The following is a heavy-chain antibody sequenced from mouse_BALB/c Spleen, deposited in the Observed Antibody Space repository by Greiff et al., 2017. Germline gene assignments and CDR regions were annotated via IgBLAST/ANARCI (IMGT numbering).Heavy chain of an antibody. J-gene: IGHJ4*01. CDR1: GFTFSDYY. V-gene: IGHV5-4*02. Sequence: EVQGVESGGGLVKPGGSLKLSCAASGFTFSDYYMYWVRQTPEKRLEWVATISDGGSYTYYPDSVKGRFTISRDNAKNNLYLQMSSLKSEDTAMYYGARIDYYGYDAMDYWGQGTSVTVSS. CDR2: ISDGGSYT. D-gene: IGHD1-2*01. CDR3: ARIDYYGYDAMDY.